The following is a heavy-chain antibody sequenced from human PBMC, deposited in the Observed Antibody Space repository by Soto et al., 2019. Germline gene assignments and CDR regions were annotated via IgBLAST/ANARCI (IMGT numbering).Heavy chain of an antibody. V-gene: IGHV4-31*03. Sequence: QVQLQESGPGLVKPSQTLSLTCTVSGGSICSGGYYWSWIRQHPGKGLEWIGYIYYSGSTYYNPSLKNRVTTTIDTSTHQFSPKLSSVAAADKAVYYCARDEAILVPGRPLDPWGQGTLVTVSS. CDR1: GGSICSGGYY. D-gene: IGHD2-15*01. CDR3: ARDEAILVPGRPLDP. CDR2: IYYSGST. J-gene: IGHJ5*02.